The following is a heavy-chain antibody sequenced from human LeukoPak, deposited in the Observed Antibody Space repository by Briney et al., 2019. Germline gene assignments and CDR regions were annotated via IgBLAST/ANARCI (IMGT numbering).Heavy chain of an antibody. J-gene: IGHJ4*02. V-gene: IGHV1-46*01. CDR3: ARDGEDGDYCSY. D-gene: IGHD2-21*01. CDR2: INPSGGST. CDR1: GYTFTSYY. Sequence: ASVKVSCKASGYTFTSYYMHWVRQAPGQGLEWMGIINPSGGSTSYAQKFQGRVTMTRDTSTSTVYMELSSLRSEDTAVYFCARDGEDGDYCSYWGRGTLVTVSS.